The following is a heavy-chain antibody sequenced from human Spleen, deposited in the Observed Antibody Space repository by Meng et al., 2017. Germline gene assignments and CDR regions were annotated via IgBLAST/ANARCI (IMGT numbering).Heavy chain of an antibody. CDR1: GGTFNSDA. V-gene: IGHV1-69*06. CDR2: GTPIYGTA. CDR3: SRGSDSSGYYSFAY. J-gene: IGHJ4*02. Sequence: QVELVQSGAGLKQPGPSVKVACKASGGTFNSDAITWVRQVPGQGLDWMGTGTPIYGTADYAQTFQGRVTITADKSTSSAFMELSSLISEDTAVYYCSRGSDSSGYYSFAYWGQGTLVTVSS. D-gene: IGHD3-22*01.